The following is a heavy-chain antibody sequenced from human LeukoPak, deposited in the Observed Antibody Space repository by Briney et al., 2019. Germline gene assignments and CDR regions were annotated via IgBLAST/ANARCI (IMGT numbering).Heavy chain of an antibody. V-gene: IGHV3-23*01. J-gene: IGHJ4*02. CDR3: ATTYFYDNSGSYYFDH. D-gene: IGHD3-22*01. CDR2: ISGSGYST. CDR1: GLSFSTYA. Sequence: GGSLRLSCAASGLSFSTYAMNWVRQAPGKGLEWVSGISGSGYSTYYADSVKGRFTISRDNSKDTLYLQLNSLRAEDTAVYYCATTYFYDNSGSYYFDHWGQGTLVTVSS.